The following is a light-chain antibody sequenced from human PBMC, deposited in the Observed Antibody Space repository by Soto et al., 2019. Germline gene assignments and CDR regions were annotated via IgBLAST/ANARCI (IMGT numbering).Light chain of an antibody. CDR3: SSYAGSNNV. CDR1: SSDVGGYNY. Sequence: QSALTQPPSASGSPGQSVTISCTGTSSDVGGYNYVSWYQQHPGKVPKVMIYEVSKRPSGVPDRFSGSKSGNTASLTVSGLQAEDEAEYCCSSYAGSNNVFGTGTKVTVL. V-gene: IGLV2-8*01. J-gene: IGLJ1*01. CDR2: EVS.